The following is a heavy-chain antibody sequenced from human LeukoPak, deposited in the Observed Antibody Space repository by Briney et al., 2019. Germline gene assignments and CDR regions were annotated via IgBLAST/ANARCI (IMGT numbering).Heavy chain of an antibody. CDR1: GDSISTYY. D-gene: IGHD6-19*01. Sequence: PSDTVSLTCTVSGDSISTYYWSWIRRPPGKGLECIGCICNSGGTDYNPSLKSRVTISVDTSKNQFSLNLSSVTAADTAVYYCAKTGRPNNSGWYRWFDPWGQGTLVTVSS. J-gene: IGHJ5*02. CDR3: AKTGRPNNSGWYRWFDP. V-gene: IGHV4-4*09. CDR2: ICNSGGT.